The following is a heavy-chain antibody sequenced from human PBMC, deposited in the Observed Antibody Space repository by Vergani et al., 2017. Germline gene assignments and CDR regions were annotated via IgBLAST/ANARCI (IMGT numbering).Heavy chain of an antibody. D-gene: IGHD6-19*01. Sequence: EVQLVESGGGLVQPGGSLRLSCAASGFTVSSNYMSLVRQAPGKGLEWVSVIYSGGSTYYADSVKGRFTISRHNSKNTLYLQMNSLRAEDTAVYYCARDPTVAGVDGMDVWGQGTTVTVSS. V-gene: IGHV3-53*04. CDR1: GFTVSSNY. CDR2: IYSGGST. J-gene: IGHJ6*02. CDR3: ARDPTVAGVDGMDV.